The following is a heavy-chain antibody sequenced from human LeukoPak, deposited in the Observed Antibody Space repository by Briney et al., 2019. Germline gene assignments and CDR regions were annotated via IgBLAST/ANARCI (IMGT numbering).Heavy chain of an antibody. CDR3: ARLVEMATEFDY. Sequence: PGGSLRLSCAASGVTFSRYSMNWVRQSPGKGLEWVSSISSSGSYTYYADSVKGRFSISRDNAKNSLYLQMNSLRAEDTAVYYCARLVEMATEFDYWGQGTLVTVSS. CDR2: ISSSGSYT. V-gene: IGHV3-21*01. CDR1: GVTFSRYS. J-gene: IGHJ4*02. D-gene: IGHD5-24*01.